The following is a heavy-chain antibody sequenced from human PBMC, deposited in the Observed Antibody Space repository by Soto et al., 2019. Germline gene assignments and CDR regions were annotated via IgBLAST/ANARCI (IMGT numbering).Heavy chain of an antibody. V-gene: IGHV3-30-3*01. CDR1: GFTFSSYA. D-gene: IGHD3-10*01. Sequence: QVQLVESGGGVVQPGRSLRLSCAASGFTFSSYAMHWVRQAPGKGLEWVAVISYDGSNKYYADSVKGRFTISRDNSKNTLYLQMNSLRAEDTAVCYCARGRGSMVRGWYFDLWGRGTLVTVSS. CDR3: ARGRGSMVRGWYFDL. CDR2: ISYDGSNK. J-gene: IGHJ2*01.